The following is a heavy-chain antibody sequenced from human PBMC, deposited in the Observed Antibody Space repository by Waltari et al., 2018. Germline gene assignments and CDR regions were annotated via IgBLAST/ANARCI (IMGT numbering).Heavy chain of an antibody. CDR3: ATPTWYADYRFAF. CDR2: ISASGDRT. CDR1: GFNSRTYA. Sequence: EKLLESGGGLAQPGGPLSPPCAASGFNSRTYAMRWVRQAPGKGLEWVSAISASGDRTYYADSVKGRLTISRDNSNNTLYLQLSSLRADDTAIYYCATPTWYADYRFAFWGQGTLVTVSS. J-gene: IGHJ4*02. D-gene: IGHD4-17*01. V-gene: IGHV3-23*01.